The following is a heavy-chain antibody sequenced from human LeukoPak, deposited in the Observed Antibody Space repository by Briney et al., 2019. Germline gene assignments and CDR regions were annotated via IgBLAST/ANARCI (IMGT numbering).Heavy chain of an antibody. J-gene: IGHJ6*02. CDR1: GYTFTGYY. Sequence: ASVTVSCTASGYTFTGYYMHWVRQAPGQGLEWMGRINPNSGDTNYAQKFQGRVTMTRDTSISTAYMELSRLRSDDTAVYYCARDRSLIIKDYYYYGMDVWGQGTTVTVSS. D-gene: IGHD2-8*01. V-gene: IGHV1-2*06. CDR2: INPNSGDT. CDR3: ARDRSLIIKDYYYYGMDV.